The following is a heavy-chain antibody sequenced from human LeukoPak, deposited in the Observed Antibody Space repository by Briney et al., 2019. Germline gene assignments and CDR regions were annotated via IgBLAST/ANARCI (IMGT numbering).Heavy chain of an antibody. CDR3: ARQAWGYCSSTSCYGKGAFDI. J-gene: IGHJ3*02. V-gene: IGHV4-34*01. D-gene: IGHD2-2*01. CDR2: INHSGST. CDR1: GGSFSGYY. Sequence: SETLSLTCAVYGGSFSGYYWSWIRQPPGKGLEWIGEINHSGSTNYNPSLKSRVTISVDTSKNQFPLKLSSVTAADTAVYYCARQAWGYCSSTSCYGKGAFDIWGQGTMVTVSS.